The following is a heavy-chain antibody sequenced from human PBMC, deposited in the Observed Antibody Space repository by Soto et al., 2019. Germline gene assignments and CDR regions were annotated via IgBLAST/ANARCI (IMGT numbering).Heavy chain of an antibody. D-gene: IGHD6-6*01. CDR3: AKDGYSTSSFVDY. CDR2: ISGSGGST. V-gene: IGHV3-23*01. Sequence: GGSLRLSCAASGFAFSTHAMNWVRQAPGKGLAWVSSISGSGGSTYYADSVKGRFTISRDNSKNTLYLQMNSLRAEDTAVYYCAKDGYSTSSFVDYWGQGTLVTVSS. CDR1: GFAFSTHA. J-gene: IGHJ4*02.